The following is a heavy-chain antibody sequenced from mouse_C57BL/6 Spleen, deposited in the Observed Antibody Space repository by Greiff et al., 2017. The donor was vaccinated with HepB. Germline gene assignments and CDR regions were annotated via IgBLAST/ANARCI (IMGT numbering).Heavy chain of an antibody. CDR1: GFNIKDDY. Sequence: VQLQQSGAELVRPGASVKLSCTASGFNIKDDYMHWVKQRPEQGLEWIGWIDPENGDTEYASKFQGKATIAADTSTNTAYLQLSSLTSEDTAVYYCTTGYDDYFDYWGQGTTLTVSS. D-gene: IGHD2-12*01. V-gene: IGHV14-4*01. CDR2: IDPENGDT. J-gene: IGHJ2*01. CDR3: TTGYDDYFDY.